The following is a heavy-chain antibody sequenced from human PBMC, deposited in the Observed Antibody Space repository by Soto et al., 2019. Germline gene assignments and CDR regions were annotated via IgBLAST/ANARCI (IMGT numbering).Heavy chain of an antibody. CDR1: GYTFTSYG. D-gene: IGHD6-13*01. J-gene: IGHJ3*02. CDR3: ARDMGGSSWSGAFDI. CDR2: ISAYNGNT. V-gene: IGHV1-18*01. Sequence: QVQLVQSGAEVKKPGASVKVSCKASGYTFTSYGISWVRQAPGQGLEWMGWISAYNGNTNYAQKLHGRVTMTTDTSTSTDYMELRSLRSADTAVYYCARDMGGSSWSGAFDIWGQGTMVTVSS.